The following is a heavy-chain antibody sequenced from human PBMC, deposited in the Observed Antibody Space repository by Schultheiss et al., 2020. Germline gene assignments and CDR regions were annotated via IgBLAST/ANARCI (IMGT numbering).Heavy chain of an antibody. J-gene: IGHJ4*02. CDR2: IKSKTDGGTT. D-gene: IGHD2-15*01. V-gene: IGHV3-15*01. CDR1: GFTFSNAW. Sequence: GGSLRLSCAASGFTFSNAWMSWVRQAPGKGLEWVGRIKSKTDGGTTDYAAPVKGRFTISRDDSENSLYLQMNSLRAEDTAVYYCAKDVVVVVVAASRYFDYWGQGTLVTVSS. CDR3: AKDVVVVVVAASRYFDY.